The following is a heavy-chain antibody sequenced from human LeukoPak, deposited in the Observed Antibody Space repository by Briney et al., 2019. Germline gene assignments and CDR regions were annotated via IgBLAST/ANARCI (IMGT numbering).Heavy chain of an antibody. Sequence: GGSLRLSCAASGLTFSSYAMNWVRQAPGKGLEWLSSISGSATTTYYADSVKGRFTISRDNSKSTLYLQMNSLRAEDTAVYYCAKSSSWSRYYFDSWGQETLVTVSS. J-gene: IGHJ4*02. D-gene: IGHD6-6*01. CDR1: GLTFSSYA. CDR2: ISGSATTT. CDR3: AKSSSWSRYYFDS. V-gene: IGHV3-23*01.